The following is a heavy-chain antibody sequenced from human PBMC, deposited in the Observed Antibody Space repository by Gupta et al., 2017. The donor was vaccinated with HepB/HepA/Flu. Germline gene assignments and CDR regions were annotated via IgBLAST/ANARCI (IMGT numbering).Heavy chain of an antibody. Sequence: QVQLVQSGAEVKKPGASVKVSCKASGYTFTGYYMHWVRQAPGQGLEWMGWINPNSGGTNYSQKFQGRVTMTRDTPISTAYMELSRMRSDDTAVYYCARDYGGNGPWGYWGQGTLVTVYS. V-gene: IGHV1-2*02. D-gene: IGHD4-23*01. CDR2: INPNSGGT. CDR1: GYTFTGYY. J-gene: IGHJ4*02. CDR3: ARDYGGNGPWGY.